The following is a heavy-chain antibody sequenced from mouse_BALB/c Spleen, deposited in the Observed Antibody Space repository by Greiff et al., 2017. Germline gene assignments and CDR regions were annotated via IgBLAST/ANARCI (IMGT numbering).Heavy chain of an antibody. CDR2: IYWDDDK. V-gene: IGHV8-12*01. J-gene: IGHJ2*01. Sequence: QVTLKVSGPGILQPSQTLSLTCSFSGFSLSTSGMGVSWIRQPSGKGLEWLAHIYWDDDKRYNPSLKSRLTISKDTSRKQVFLKITSVDTADTTTYYCTRSGGYFYFDYWGQGTTLTVSS. CDR3: TRSGGYFYFDY. CDR1: GFSLSTSGMG. D-gene: IGHD2-3*01.